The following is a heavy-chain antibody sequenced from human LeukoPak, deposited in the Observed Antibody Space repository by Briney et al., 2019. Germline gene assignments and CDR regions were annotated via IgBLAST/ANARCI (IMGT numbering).Heavy chain of an antibody. V-gene: IGHV1-18*01. J-gene: IGHJ5*02. D-gene: IGHD2-15*01. CDR1: GYTFTSYG. CDR2: ISAYNGNT. Sequence: ASVKVSCKASGYTFTSYGISWVRQAPGQGLEWMGWISAYNGNTNYAQKLQGRVTMTTDTSTSTVYMELSSLRSEDTAVYYCARAAYCSGGSCSNWFDPWGQGTLVTVSS. CDR3: ARAAYCSGGSCSNWFDP.